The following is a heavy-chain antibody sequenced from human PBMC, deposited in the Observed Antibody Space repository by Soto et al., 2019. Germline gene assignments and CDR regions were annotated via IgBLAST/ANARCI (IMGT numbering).Heavy chain of an antibody. J-gene: IGHJ4*02. V-gene: IGHV3-23*01. Sequence: EVQLLESGGGLVQPGGSLRLSCAASGFTFSCYAMSWVRQAPGKGLEWVSAISGSGGSTYYADSVKGRFTISRDNAKNTLYLQMNSLRAEDTAVYYCAKGGRLRGTGPLDYWGQGTLFTVSS. D-gene: IGHD1-1*01. CDR2: ISGSGGST. CDR1: GFTFSCYA. CDR3: AKGGRLRGTGPLDY.